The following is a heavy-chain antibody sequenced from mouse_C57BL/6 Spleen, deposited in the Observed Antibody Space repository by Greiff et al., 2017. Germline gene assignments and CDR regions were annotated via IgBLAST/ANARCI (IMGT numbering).Heavy chain of an antibody. V-gene: IGHV1-52*01. D-gene: IGHD2-10*02. J-gene: IGHJ2*01. CDR2: IDPSDSET. CDR1: GYTFTSYW. CDR3: ARSPNFPSYFDY. Sequence: VQLQQPGAELVRPGSSVKLSCTASGYTFTSYWMHWVKQRPIQGLEWIGNIDPSDSETHYNQKFKDKATLTVDKSSSTAYMQRSSLTSEDSAVDDGARSPNFPSYFDYWGQGTTLTVSS.